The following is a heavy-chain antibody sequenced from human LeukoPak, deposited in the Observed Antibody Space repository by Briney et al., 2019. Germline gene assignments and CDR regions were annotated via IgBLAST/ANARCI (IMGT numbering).Heavy chain of an antibody. CDR2: ISYDGSNK. Sequence: PGGSLRLSCAASGFTFSNYAMHWVRQAPGKGLEWVGVISYDGSNKYYADSVKGRFTISRDNSKNTLYLQMNSLRAEDTAVYYCARRAGAYSHPYDYWGQGTLVTVSS. J-gene: IGHJ4*02. CDR3: ARRAGAYSHPYDY. V-gene: IGHV3-30*14. D-gene: IGHD4/OR15-4a*01. CDR1: GFTFSNYA.